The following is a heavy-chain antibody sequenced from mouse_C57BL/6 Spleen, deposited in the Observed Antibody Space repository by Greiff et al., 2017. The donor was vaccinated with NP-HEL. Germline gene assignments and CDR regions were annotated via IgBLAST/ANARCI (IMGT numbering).Heavy chain of an antibody. CDR2: INPNNGGT. V-gene: IGHV1-26*01. CDR3: ARGEATVVAPYYFDY. Sequence: VQLQQSGPELVKPGASVKISCKASGYTFTDYYMNWVKQSHGKSLEWIGDINPNNGGTSYNQKFKGKATLTVDKSSSTAYMELRSLTSEDSAVYYCARGEATVVAPYYFDYWGQGTTLTVSS. CDR1: GYTFTDYY. J-gene: IGHJ2*01. D-gene: IGHD1-1*01.